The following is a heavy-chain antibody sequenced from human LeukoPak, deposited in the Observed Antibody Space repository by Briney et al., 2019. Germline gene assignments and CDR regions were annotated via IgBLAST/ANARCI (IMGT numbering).Heavy chain of an antibody. Sequence: PSQTLSLTCTVSGGSISSGSYYWSWIRQPAWKGLEWIGRIYTSGSTNYNPSLKSRVTISVDTSKNQFSLKLSSVTAADTAVYYCARDHRCSGGSCDYVGDDWGQGTLVTVSS. V-gene: IGHV4-61*02. CDR3: ARDHRCSGGSCDYVGDD. D-gene: IGHD2-15*01. J-gene: IGHJ4*02. CDR2: IYTSGST. CDR1: GGSISSGSYY.